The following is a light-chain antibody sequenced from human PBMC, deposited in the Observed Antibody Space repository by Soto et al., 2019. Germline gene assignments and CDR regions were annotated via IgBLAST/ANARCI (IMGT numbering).Light chain of an antibody. J-gene: IGLJ1*01. V-gene: IGLV2-11*01. Sequence: QSVLTQPASVSGSPGQSLTISCTGTSIDIAPYNYVSWYQQHPGKAPKLMIYDVSKRPSGVPDRFSGSKSGNTASLTISGLQAEDEADYYCCSYAGSYTYVFGTGTKVTVL. CDR3: CSYAGSYTYV. CDR2: DVS. CDR1: SIDIAPYNY.